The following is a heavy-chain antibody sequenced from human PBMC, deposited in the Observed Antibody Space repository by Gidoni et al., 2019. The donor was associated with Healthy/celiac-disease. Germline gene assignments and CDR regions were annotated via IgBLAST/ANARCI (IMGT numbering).Heavy chain of an antibody. J-gene: IGHJ5*02. CDR2: INHSGST. Sequence: QVQLQQWGAGLVKPSETLSLTCAVYGGSFSGYYWSWIRQPPGKGLEWIGEINHSGSTNYNPALKSRVTISVDTSKNQFSLKLSSVTAADTAVYYCARGWDQTVTTGWFDPWGQGTLVTVSS. CDR1: GGSFSGYY. D-gene: IGHD4-17*01. V-gene: IGHV4-34*01. CDR3: ARGWDQTVTTGWFDP.